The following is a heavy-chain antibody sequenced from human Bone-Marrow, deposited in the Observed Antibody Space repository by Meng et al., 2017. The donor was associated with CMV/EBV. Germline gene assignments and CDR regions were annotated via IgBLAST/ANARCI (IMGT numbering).Heavy chain of an antibody. Sequence: GSRRLSCTVSGGSISSSSYYWGWIRQPPGKGLEWIGSINYSGSTYYNSSLKSRVTISVDTSKNQFSLKLTSVTAADTAVYYCARGAEWFGELPDYFDLWGQGKLVTVSS. CDR3: ARGAEWFGELPDYFDL. J-gene: IGHJ4*02. D-gene: IGHD3-10*01. V-gene: IGHV4-39*07. CDR1: GGSISSSSYY. CDR2: INYSGST.